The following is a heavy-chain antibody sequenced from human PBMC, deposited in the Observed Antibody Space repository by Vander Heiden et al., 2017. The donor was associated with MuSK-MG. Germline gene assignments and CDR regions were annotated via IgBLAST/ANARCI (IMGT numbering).Heavy chain of an antibody. V-gene: IGHV4-34*01. CDR1: GGSLRDYY. Sequence: QVRLQQWGAGLVKPSETLSLPCRVHGGSLRDYYWTWKRRSPVKGLEWIGEISNSGRTYYNPALKSRVTLSIDTSKNHFSLNLTSVTAADASVYYCARGRGQWELLAANWFDPWGQGTLVTVSS. CDR3: ARGRGQWELLAANWFDP. J-gene: IGHJ5*02. D-gene: IGHD3-10*01. CDR2: ISNSGRT.